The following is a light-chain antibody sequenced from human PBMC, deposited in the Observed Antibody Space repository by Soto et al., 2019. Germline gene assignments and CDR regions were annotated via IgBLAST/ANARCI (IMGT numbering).Light chain of an antibody. Sequence: QSALTQPASVSGSPGQSITISCTRNSSDVGGYKYVSWYQQHPGKAPKLIIYEVSNRPSGVSNRFSGSKSGNTASLTISGLQAEDEADYYCSSFTRSSTVVFGGGTKLTVL. CDR1: SSDVGGYKY. J-gene: IGLJ2*01. CDR3: SSFTRSSTVV. V-gene: IGLV2-14*01. CDR2: EVS.